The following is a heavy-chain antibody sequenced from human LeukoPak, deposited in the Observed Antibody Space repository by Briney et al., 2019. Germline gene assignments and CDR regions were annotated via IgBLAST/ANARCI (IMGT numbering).Heavy chain of an antibody. J-gene: IGHJ6*02. CDR1: GGSISSGGYY. V-gene: IGHV4-31*03. CDR2: IYYSGST. CDR3: AREQSGYCSSTSCPRGMDV. D-gene: IGHD2-2*01. Sequence: SETLSLTCTVSGGSISSGGYYWSRIRQHPGKGLEWIGYIYYSGSTYYNPSLKSRVTISVDTSKNQFSLKLSSVTAADTAVYYCAREQSGYCSSTSCPRGMDVWGQGTTVTVSS.